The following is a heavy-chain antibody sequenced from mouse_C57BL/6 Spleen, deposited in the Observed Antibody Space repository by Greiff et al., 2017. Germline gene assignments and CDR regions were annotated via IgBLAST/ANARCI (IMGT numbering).Heavy chain of an antibody. D-gene: IGHD3-2*02. CDR1: GYTFTDYY. CDR2: IYPGSGNT. J-gene: IGHJ4*01. Sequence: VMLVESGAELVRPGASVKLSCKASGYTFTDYYINWVKQRPGQGLEWIARIYPGSGNTYYNEKFKGKATLTAEKSSSTAYMQLSSLTSEDSAVYFCARRGQLRLNAMDYWGQGTSVTVSS. V-gene: IGHV1-76*01. CDR3: ARRGQLRLNAMDY.